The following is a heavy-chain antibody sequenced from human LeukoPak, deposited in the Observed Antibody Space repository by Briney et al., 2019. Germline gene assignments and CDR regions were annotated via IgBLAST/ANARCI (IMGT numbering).Heavy chain of an antibody. J-gene: IGHJ5*02. Sequence: GGSLRLSCAASGFTFSSYAMSWVRQAPGKGLEWVSAISGSGGSTYYADSVKGRFTISRDNSKNTMYLQMNSLRAEDTAVYYCAKYYGSGSPHNWFAPWGQGTLVTVSS. CDR2: ISGSGGST. CDR3: AKYYGSGSPHNWFAP. V-gene: IGHV3-23*01. CDR1: GFTFSSYA. D-gene: IGHD3-10*01.